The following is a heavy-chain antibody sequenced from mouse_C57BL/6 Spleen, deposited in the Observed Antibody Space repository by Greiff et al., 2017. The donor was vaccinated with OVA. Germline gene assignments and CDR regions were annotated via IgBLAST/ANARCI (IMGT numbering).Heavy chain of an antibody. J-gene: IGHJ2*01. CDR2: IYPGGGYT. CDR3: ARYSNGAYYFDY. CDR1: GYTFTNYW. V-gene: IGHV1-63*01. D-gene: IGHD2-5*01. Sequence: VKLQESGAELVRPGTSVKMSCKASGYTFTNYWIGWAKQRPGHGLEWIGDIYPGGGYTNYNEKFKGKATLTADKSSSTAYMQFSSLTSEDSAIYYCARYSNGAYYFDYWGQGTTLTVSS.